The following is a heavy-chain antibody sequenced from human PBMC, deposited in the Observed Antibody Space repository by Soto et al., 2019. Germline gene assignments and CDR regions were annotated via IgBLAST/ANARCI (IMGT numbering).Heavy chain of an antibody. J-gene: IGHJ5*02. CDR2: IIPILGIA. CDR3: ARDSPEYSSSWGGVWFDP. CDR1: GGTFSSYT. V-gene: IGHV1-69*04. Sequence: ASVKVSCKASGGTFSSYTISWVRQAPGQGLEWMGRIIPILGIANYAQKFQGRVTITADKSTSTAYMELSSLRSEDTAVYYCARDSPEYSSSWGGVWFDPWGQGTLVTVSS. D-gene: IGHD6-13*01.